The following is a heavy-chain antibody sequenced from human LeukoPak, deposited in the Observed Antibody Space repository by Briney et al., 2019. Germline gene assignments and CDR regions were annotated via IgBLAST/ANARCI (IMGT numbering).Heavy chain of an antibody. CDR3: ARDLDSSSRGYFDY. CDR2: IIPIFGIA. Sequence: SVKVSCKASGGTFSSYAISWVRQAPGQGLEWMGRIIPIFGIANYAQKFQGRVTITADKSTSTAYMELSRLRSDDTAVYYCARDLDSSSRGYFDYWGQGTLVTVSS. D-gene: IGHD6-13*01. J-gene: IGHJ4*02. V-gene: IGHV1-69*04. CDR1: GGTFSSYA.